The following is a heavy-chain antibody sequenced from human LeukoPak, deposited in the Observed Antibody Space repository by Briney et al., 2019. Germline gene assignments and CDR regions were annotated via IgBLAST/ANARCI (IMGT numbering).Heavy chain of an antibody. CDR2: ISWDGGST. D-gene: IGHD6-13*01. CDR3: AKDGAGKEFDY. Sequence: GGSLRLSCAASGFTFDDYTMHWVRQAPGKGLEWVSLISWDGGSTNYADSVKGRFTISRDNSKNSLYLQMNSLRTEDTALYYCAKDGAGKEFDYWGQGTLVTVSS. V-gene: IGHV3-43*01. J-gene: IGHJ4*02. CDR1: GFTFDDYT.